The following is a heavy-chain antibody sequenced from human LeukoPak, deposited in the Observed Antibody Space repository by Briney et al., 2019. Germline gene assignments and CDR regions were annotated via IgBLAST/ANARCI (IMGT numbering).Heavy chain of an antibody. CDR1: EFTFSTYG. Sequence: GGSLRLSCAASEFTFSTYGMHWVRQAPGKGLEWVAVISYDGSYKFYADSVKGRFTISRDNAKNSLCLQLNSLRAEDTAVYYCARDYYASGSHDSWGQGALVTVSS. CDR3: ARDYYASGSHDS. V-gene: IGHV3-30*03. J-gene: IGHJ4*02. D-gene: IGHD3-10*01. CDR2: ISYDGSYK.